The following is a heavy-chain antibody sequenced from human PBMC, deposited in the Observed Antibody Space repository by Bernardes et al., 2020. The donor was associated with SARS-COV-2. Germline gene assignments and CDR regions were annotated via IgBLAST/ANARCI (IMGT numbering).Heavy chain of an antibody. J-gene: IGHJ4*02. D-gene: IGHD2-21*02. Sequence: GWSLRLSCAASGFTFSSYWMSWVRQAPGKGLEWVANIKQDGSEKYYVDSVKGRFTISRDNAKNSLYLQMNSLRAEDTAVYYCARESAYCGGDCYFGYDYWGQGTLVTVSS. CDR2: IKQDGSEK. CDR3: ARESAYCGGDCYFGYDY. V-gene: IGHV3-7*01. CDR1: GFTFSSYW.